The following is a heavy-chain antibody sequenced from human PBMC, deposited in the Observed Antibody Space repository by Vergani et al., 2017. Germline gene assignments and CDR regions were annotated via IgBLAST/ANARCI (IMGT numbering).Heavy chain of an antibody. CDR2: IYPGDSDT. D-gene: IGHD2-2*01. Sequence: EVQLVQSGAEVKKPGESLKISCKGSGYSFTSYWIGWVRQMPGKGLEWMGIIYPGDSDTRYSPSFQGQVTISADKSISTAYLQWRSLKASDTAMYYCARLVVPAAAYYYYMDVWGKGTTVTVSS. CDR3: ARLVVPAAAYYYYMDV. V-gene: IGHV5-51*01. J-gene: IGHJ6*03. CDR1: GYSFTSYW.